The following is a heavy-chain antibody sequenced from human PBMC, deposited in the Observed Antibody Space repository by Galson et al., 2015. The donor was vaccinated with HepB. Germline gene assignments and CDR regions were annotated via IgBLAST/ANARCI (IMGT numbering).Heavy chain of an antibody. Sequence: SLRLSCAASGFTFSSYWMHWVRQAPGKGLVWVSRINSDGSSTSYADSVKGRFTISRDNAKNTLYLQMNSLRAEDTAVYYCARDQEYSGFYYYYYGMDVWGQGTTVTVSS. J-gene: IGHJ6*02. CDR2: INSDGSST. CDR3: ARDQEYSGFYYYYYGMDV. V-gene: IGHV3-74*01. D-gene: IGHD5-12*01. CDR1: GFTFSSYW.